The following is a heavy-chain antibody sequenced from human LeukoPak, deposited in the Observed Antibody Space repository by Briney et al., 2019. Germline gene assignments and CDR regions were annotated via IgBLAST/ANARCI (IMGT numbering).Heavy chain of an antibody. Sequence: PGGSLRLSCAASGFTFSSYAMSWVRQAPGKGLEWVSGISTSGGSSSYADSVKGRFTISRDNPRNTLYMQMNSLRAEDTALHCAIMHPYYDGSGYWVQWGQGTLVTVSS. CDR1: GFTFSSYA. CDR3: AIMHPYYDGSGYWVQ. CDR2: ISTSGGSS. J-gene: IGHJ1*01. V-gene: IGHV3-23*01. D-gene: IGHD3-22*01.